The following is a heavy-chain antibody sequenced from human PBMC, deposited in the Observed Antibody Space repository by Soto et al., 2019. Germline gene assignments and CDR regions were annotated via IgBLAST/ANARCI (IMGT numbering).Heavy chain of an antibody. Sequence: SETLSLTCAVYGGSFSGYYWSWIRQPPGKGLEWIGEINHSVSTNYNPSLKSRVTISVDTSKNQFSLKLSSVTAADTAVYYCARDLMRFGKYNWFDPWGQGTLVTVSS. CDR3: ARDLMRFGKYNWFDP. J-gene: IGHJ5*02. D-gene: IGHD3-10*01. V-gene: IGHV4-34*01. CDR1: GGSFSGYY. CDR2: INHSVST.